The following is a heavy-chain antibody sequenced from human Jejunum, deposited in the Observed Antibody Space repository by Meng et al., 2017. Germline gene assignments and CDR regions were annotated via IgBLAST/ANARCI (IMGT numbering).Heavy chain of an antibody. V-gene: IGHV1-2*06. D-gene: IGHD3-3*01. CDR1: GYTFIDAY. CDR2: IIPSISDA. Sequence: QGQLVQAGAGVKKPGASVKVSCKASGYTFIDAYVPWGRQAPGQGLEWMGRIIPSISDAGSAQKFQGRVTLTWDTSISTAYMELSSLRSDDTATYYCARDGGYYDLDYWGQGTLVTVSS. CDR3: ARDGGYYDLDY. J-gene: IGHJ4*02.